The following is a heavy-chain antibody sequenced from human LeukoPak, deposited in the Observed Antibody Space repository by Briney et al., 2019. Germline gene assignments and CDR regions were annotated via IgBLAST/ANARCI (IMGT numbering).Heavy chain of an antibody. V-gene: IGHV3-15*01. Sequence: GGSLRLSCAASGFTFSNAWMSWVRQAPGKGLEWVGRIKSKTDGGTTDYAAPVKGRFTISRDDSKNTLYLQMNSLKTEDTAVYYCTTDQYSGSWHETEHFQHWGQGTLVTVSS. CDR1: GFTFSNAW. CDR2: IKSKTDGGTT. CDR3: TTDQYSGSWHETEHFQH. D-gene: IGHD6-13*01. J-gene: IGHJ1*01.